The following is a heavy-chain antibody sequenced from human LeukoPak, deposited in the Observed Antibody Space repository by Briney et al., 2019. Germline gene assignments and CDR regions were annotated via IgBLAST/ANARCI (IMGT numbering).Heavy chain of an antibody. CDR3: AKDLSITMVRGVIRFPGCFDP. D-gene: IGHD3-10*01. CDR1: GFTFSSYA. Sequence: GGSLRLSCAASGFTFSSYALSWVRQAPGKGLEWVSAISGSGGSTYYADSVKGRFTISRDNSKNTLYLQMNSLRAEDTAVYYCAKDLSITMVRGVIRFPGCFDPWGQGTLVTVSS. V-gene: IGHV3-23*01. J-gene: IGHJ5*02. CDR2: ISGSGGST.